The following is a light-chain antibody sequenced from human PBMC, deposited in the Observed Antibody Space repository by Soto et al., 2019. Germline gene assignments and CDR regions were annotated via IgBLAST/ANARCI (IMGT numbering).Light chain of an antibody. J-gene: IGLJ1*01. V-gene: IGLV2-11*01. Sequence: QSVLTQPRSVSGSPGQSVTISCTGTDSDVGGYNYVSWYQQYPGEAPKRMIYDVTKQPSGVPDRFSGAKSVNTASLTISGLQPEDEADYYCCSYGGSYAPYVFGTGTKLTVL. CDR1: DSDVGGYNY. CDR3: CSYGGSYAPYV. CDR2: DVT.